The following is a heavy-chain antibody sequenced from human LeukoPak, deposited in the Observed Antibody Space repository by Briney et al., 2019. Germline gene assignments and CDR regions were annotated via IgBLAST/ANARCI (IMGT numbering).Heavy chain of an antibody. CDR3: ARRTAGAIDY. CDR1: GGSISSGGYS. Sequence: SETLSLTCAVSGGSISSGGYSWSWIRQPPGKGLEWIGYIYHSGSTYYNPSLKSRVTISVDRSKNQVSLKLSSVTAADTAVYYCARRTAGAIDYWGQGTLVTVSS. V-gene: IGHV4-30-2*01. D-gene: IGHD2-21*02. CDR2: IYHSGST. J-gene: IGHJ4*02.